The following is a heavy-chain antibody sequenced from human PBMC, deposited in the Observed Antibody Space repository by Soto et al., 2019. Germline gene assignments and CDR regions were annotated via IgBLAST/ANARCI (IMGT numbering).Heavy chain of an antibody. CDR3: ARHIPPPYCSGGSCYSYWFDP. CDR1: GGSISSSSYY. D-gene: IGHD2-15*01. Sequence: SETLSLTCTVSGGSISSSSYYWGWIRQPPGKGLEWIGSIYYSGSTYYNPSLKSRVTISVDTSKNQFSLKLSSVTAADTAVYYCARHIPPPYCSGGSCYSYWFDPWGQGTLVTVSS. CDR2: IYYSGST. J-gene: IGHJ5*02. V-gene: IGHV4-39*01.